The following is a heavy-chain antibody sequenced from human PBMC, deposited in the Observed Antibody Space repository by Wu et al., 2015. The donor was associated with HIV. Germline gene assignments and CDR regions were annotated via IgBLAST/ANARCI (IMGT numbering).Heavy chain of an antibody. D-gene: IGHD5-12*01. CDR3: AINTDSVATSLYSLGV. V-gene: IGHV1-69*13. CDR2: LIPMYGTA. J-gene: IGHJ6*02. Sequence: QVQLLQSGAEVKNPGSSVRVSCKASGATFTSYALSWVRQAPGQGLEWMGRLIPMYGTANYAQKFQGRVTITADESTSTAYMDVSSLRSDDTAVYYCAINTDSVATSLYSLGVWGQGTVVTVSS. CDR1: GATFTSYA.